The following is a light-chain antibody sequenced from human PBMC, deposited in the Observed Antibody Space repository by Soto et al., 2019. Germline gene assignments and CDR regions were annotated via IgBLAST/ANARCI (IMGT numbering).Light chain of an antibody. Sequence: DIQMTQSRSTLSASVGDRVTITCRSSQSISSWLAWYQQKPGKAPKLLIYDASNLQSGVPSRFSGSGSGTEFTLTISSLQPDDFATYYCQKYNSALTWTFGQGTKVDI. CDR2: DAS. J-gene: IGKJ1*01. V-gene: IGKV1-5*01. CDR1: QSISSW. CDR3: QKYNSALTWT.